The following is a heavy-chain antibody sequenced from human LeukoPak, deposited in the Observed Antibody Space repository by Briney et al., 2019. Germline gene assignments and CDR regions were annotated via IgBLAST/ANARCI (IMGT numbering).Heavy chain of an antibody. Sequence: GGSLRLSCAVSGLTFSTYSMTWVRQGPGKGLEWVSSISNSGAKIFYAASVKARFTISRDNSKNMLYLQMNSLRVEDTAVYYCAKDVAPDSGWDLDYWGQGTLVTVSS. J-gene: IGHJ4*02. V-gene: IGHV3-23*01. D-gene: IGHD6-19*01. CDR1: GLTFSTYS. CDR2: ISNSGAKI. CDR3: AKDVAPDSGWDLDY.